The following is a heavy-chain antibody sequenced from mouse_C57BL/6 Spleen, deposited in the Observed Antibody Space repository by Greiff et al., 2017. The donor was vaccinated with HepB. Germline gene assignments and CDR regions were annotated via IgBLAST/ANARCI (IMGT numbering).Heavy chain of an antibody. Sequence: VQLQQSGAELVRPGSSVKLSCKASGYTFTSYWMHWVKQRPIQGLEWIGNIDPSDSETHYNQKFKDKATLTVDKSSSTAYMQLSSLTSEDSAVYYCARELLRSYYFDYWGQGTTLTVSS. CDR1: GYTFTSYW. V-gene: IGHV1-52*01. CDR3: ARELLRSYYFDY. D-gene: IGHD1-1*01. CDR2: IDPSDSET. J-gene: IGHJ2*01.